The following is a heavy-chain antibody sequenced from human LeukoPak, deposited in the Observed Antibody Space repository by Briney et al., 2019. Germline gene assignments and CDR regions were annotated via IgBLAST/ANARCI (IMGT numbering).Heavy chain of an antibody. CDR1: GFTVSSNY. D-gene: IGHD6-19*01. CDR3: ARVLSDSSGWYHFDY. J-gene: IGHJ4*02. V-gene: IGHV3-53*01. Sequence: PGGSLRLSCAASGFTVSSNYMSWVRQAPGKGLERVSVLYTGGTTYYADSVKGRFTISRDNSKNTLYLQMSSLRAEDTAVYYCARVLSDSSGWYHFDYWGQGTLVTVSS. CDR2: LYTGGTT.